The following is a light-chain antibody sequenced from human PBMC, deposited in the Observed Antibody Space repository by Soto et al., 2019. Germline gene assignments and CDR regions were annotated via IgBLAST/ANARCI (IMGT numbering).Light chain of an antibody. V-gene: IGLV1-51*01. J-gene: IGLJ7*01. CDR1: SSNIGNNY. Sequence: QSVLTQPPSVSAAPGQKVTISCSGSSSNIGNNYVSWYQQLPGTAPKLLIYDNNKRPSGIPDRFSGSKSGTSATLGITGLRAGDEADYHCGTWDRSLGAVVFGGGTQLTVL. CDR2: DNN. CDR3: GTWDRSLGAVV.